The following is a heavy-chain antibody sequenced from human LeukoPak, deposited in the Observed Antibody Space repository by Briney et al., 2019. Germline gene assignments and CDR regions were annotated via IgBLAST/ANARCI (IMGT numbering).Heavy chain of an antibody. J-gene: IGHJ4*02. CDR1: GFPLSIYC. CDR3: ARGVATLGQYFDD. CDR2: IKQDGSEK. Sequence: GGSLTLLCAPSGFPLSIYCMSWVRQARGKGRECVANIKQDGSEKYYVDSVKGRFTISRDNAKNSLYLRMNRLRAEDTAVYYCARGVATLGQYFDDWGQGTLVTVSS. V-gene: IGHV3-7*01. D-gene: IGHD5-12*01.